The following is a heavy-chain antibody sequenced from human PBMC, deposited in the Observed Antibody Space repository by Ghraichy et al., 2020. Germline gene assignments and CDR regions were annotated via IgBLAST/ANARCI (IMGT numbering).Heavy chain of an antibody. CDR3: ARAGTGATMAPFDY. CDR1: GFTFSNYA. CDR2: ITNRGDKT. J-gene: IGHJ4*02. D-gene: IGHD3/OR15-3a*01. Sequence: GGSLRLSCAASGFTFSNYAMSWVRQAPGKGLEWVSAITNRGDKTFYADSVKGRFTISRDNAKNTLFLQMNSLRVEDTAVYYCARAGTGATMAPFDYWGQG. V-gene: IGHV3-23*01.